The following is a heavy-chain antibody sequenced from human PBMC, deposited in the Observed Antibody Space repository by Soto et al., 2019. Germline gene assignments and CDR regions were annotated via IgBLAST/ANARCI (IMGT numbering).Heavy chain of an antibody. J-gene: IGHJ4*02. V-gene: IGHV3-64D*08. CDR2: ISSNGGST. CDR1: GFTFSSYA. D-gene: IGHD3-22*01. CDR3: VKDSGRYYDSSGHDY. Sequence: GGSPRLSCSASGFTFSSYAMHWVRQAPGKGLEYVSAISSNGGSTYYADSVKGRFTIFRDNSKNTLYLQMSSLRAEDTAVYYCVKDSGRYYDSSGHDYWGQGTLVTVSS.